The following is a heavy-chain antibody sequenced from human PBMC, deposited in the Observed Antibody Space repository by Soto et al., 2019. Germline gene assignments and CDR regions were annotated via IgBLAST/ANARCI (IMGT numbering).Heavy chain of an antibody. V-gene: IGHV4-34*01. Sequence: QVQLQQWGAGLLKPSETLSLTCAVYGGSFSGYYWSWIRQPPGKGLEWIGEINHSGSTNYNPSLKSRVTISVDTYKNQFPLKLSSVTAADTAVYYCASRGYCSGGSCYSPLGYWGQGTLVTVSS. J-gene: IGHJ4*02. CDR3: ASRGYCSGGSCYSPLGY. CDR1: GGSFSGYY. CDR2: INHSGST. D-gene: IGHD2-15*01.